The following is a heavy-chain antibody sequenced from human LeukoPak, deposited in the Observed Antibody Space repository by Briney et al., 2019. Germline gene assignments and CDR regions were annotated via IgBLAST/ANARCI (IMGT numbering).Heavy chain of an antibody. V-gene: IGHV4-34*01. D-gene: IGHD4-23*01. J-gene: IGHJ6*02. Sequence: SETLSLTYAVYGGSFSGYYWSWLRQPPGKGLEWFGEINHSGSTNYNPYLKSRVTISVDTSKNQFSLKLSSVTAADTAVYYCARALRLGGNSGPYYYYYGMDVWGQGTTVTVSS. CDR2: INHSGST. CDR1: GGSFSGYY. CDR3: ARALRLGGNSGPYYYYYGMDV.